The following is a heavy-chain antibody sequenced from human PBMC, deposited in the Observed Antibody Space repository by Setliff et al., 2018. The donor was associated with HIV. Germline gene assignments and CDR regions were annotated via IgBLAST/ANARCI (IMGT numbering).Heavy chain of an antibody. J-gene: IGHJ4*02. CDR1: GFTFDISD. D-gene: IGHD3-9*01. Sequence: HPGGSLRLSCATSGFTFDISDMSWVRQAPGKGLEWVSSISSGGIIKKYSGSVKGRFTISRDNSNDTVYLQMSSLRAEDTAVYYCNTVDDPILTGHWGQGTLVTVSS. CDR2: ISSGGIIK. V-gene: IGHV3-23*01. CDR3: NTVDDPILTGH.